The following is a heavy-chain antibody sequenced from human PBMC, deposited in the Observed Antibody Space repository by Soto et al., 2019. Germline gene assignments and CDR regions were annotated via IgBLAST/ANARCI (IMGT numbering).Heavy chain of an antibody. CDR2: IWYDGSNK. D-gene: IGHD6-19*01. CDR1: GFTFSSYG. CDR3: ARDLYSSGWYGNH. V-gene: IGHV3-33*01. Sequence: QVQLVESGGGVVQPGRSLRLSCAAYGFTFSSYGMHWVRQAPGKGLEWVAVIWYDGSNKYYADSVKGRFTISRDNSKNTLYLQMNSLSAEDTAVYYCARDLYSSGWYGNHWGQGTLVTVSS. J-gene: IGHJ5*02.